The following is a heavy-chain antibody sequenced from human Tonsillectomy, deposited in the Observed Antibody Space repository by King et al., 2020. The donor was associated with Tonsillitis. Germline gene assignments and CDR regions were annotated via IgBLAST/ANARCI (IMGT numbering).Heavy chain of an antibody. CDR3: TTDKLGGHRSRWESNYYYYYMDV. CDR1: GFTFRNAR. V-gene: IGHV3-15*01. J-gene: IGHJ6*03. Sequence: EVQLVESGGGLVKPGGSLRVSCAASGFTFRNARMNWVRQAPGKGLEWVGRIKSKTDGGTTDYAAPVKGRFTISRDDSKNTLYLQMNSLKIEDTAVYFCTTDKLGGHRSRWESNYYYYYMDVWGKGTTVTVSS. D-gene: IGHD6-13*01. CDR2: IKSKTDGGTT.